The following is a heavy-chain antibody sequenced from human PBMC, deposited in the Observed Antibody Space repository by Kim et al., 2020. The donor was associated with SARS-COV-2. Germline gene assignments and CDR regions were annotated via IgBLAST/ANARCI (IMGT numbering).Heavy chain of an antibody. D-gene: IGHD3-3*01. J-gene: IGHJ4*02. Sequence: GGSLRLSCAASVFTFGDYAMHWVRQAPGKGLEWVSGISWNSGSIGYADSVKGRFTISRDNAKNSLYLQMNSLRAEDTALYYCAKDIFRRGYYDFWSGLSPADYWGQGTLVTVSS. V-gene: IGHV3-9*01. CDR2: ISWNSGSI. CDR3: AKDIFRRGYYDFWSGLSPADY. CDR1: VFTFGDYA.